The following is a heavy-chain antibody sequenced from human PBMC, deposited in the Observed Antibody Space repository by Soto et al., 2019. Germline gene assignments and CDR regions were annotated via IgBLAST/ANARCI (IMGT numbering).Heavy chain of an antibody. CDR1: GLTFSSYA. Sequence: EVPLLESGGGLVQPGGSLRLSCAASGLTFSSYAMNWVRQGPGKGLEWVSVISGSGGSTYYADSVKGRFTISRDNSKNTLYLRMKSLRAEDTAVYYCASGSSGWYFDYWGQGSLVTVSS. CDR2: ISGSGGST. V-gene: IGHV3-23*01. CDR3: ASGSSGWYFDY. D-gene: IGHD6-19*01. J-gene: IGHJ4*02.